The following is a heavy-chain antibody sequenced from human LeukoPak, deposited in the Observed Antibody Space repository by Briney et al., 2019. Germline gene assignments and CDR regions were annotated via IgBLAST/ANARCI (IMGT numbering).Heavy chain of an antibody. CDR3: AHPHGP. V-gene: IGHV3-23*01. CDR1: GPAFTIYA. Sequence: GGSLSLSCAPSGPAFTIYATSWVRHAPGKGLEWVSAIVGCGGSTYYADSVKGRFTISRDNSKNPLYLQMNRLRADDTAVYYCAHPHGPWGQGTLVAVSS. CDR2: IVGCGGST. J-gene: IGHJ5*02.